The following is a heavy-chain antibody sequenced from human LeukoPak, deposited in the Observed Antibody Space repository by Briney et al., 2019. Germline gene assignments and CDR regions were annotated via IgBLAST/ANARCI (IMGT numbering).Heavy chain of an antibody. D-gene: IGHD3-3*01. CDR3: ARRGGWSGYSGYYYYYMDV. CDR2: INHSGST. J-gene: IGHJ6*03. Sequence: SETLSLTCAVYGGSFSGYYWSWIRQPPGKGLEWIGEINHSGSTNYNPSLKSRVTISVDTSKNQFSLKLTSVTAADTAVYYCARRGGWSGYSGYYYYYMDVWAKGPRSPSP. V-gene: IGHV4-34*01. CDR1: GGSFSGYY.